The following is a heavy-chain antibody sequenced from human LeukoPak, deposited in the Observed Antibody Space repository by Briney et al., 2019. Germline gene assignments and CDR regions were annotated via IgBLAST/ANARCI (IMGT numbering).Heavy chain of an antibody. CDR1: GFTFGDYA. Sequence: SGGSLRLSCTASGFTFGDYARSWFRQAPGKGLECVGFTRSKAYGGTTEYAASVKGRFTISRDDSKSIAYLQMNGLKTDDTAVYYCTGPKGTGWPIDYWGQGTLVTVSS. D-gene: IGHD6-19*01. CDR3: TGPKGTGWPIDY. V-gene: IGHV3-49*03. J-gene: IGHJ4*02. CDR2: TRSKAYGGTT.